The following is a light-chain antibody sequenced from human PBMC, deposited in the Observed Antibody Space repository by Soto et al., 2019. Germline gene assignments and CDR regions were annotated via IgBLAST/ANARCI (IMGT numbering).Light chain of an antibody. CDR1: QSISSW. V-gene: IGKV1-5*03. CDR2: EAS. J-gene: IGKJ2*01. Sequence: DIQMTQSPSTLSASVGDRVTITCRASQSISSWLAWYQQKPGTAPKLLIYEASTLASGVPSRFSGVRSGTEFTLSVSSLQPDDFATYYCQQYNDSLLYTFGQGTKLEIK. CDR3: QQYNDSLLYT.